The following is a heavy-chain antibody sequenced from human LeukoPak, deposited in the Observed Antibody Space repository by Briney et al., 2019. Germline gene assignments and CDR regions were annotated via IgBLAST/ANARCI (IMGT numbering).Heavy chain of an antibody. CDR3: ARVGYDSSGYSMGFDP. CDR1: GHTFTSYY. V-gene: IGHV1-46*01. D-gene: IGHD3-22*01. CDR2: INPSGGST. Sequence: ASVKVSCKASGHTFTSYYMHWVRQAPGQGLEWMGIINPSGGSTSYAQKFQGRVTMTRDMSTSTVYMELSSLRSDDTAVYYCARVGYDSSGYSMGFDPWGQGTLVAVSS. J-gene: IGHJ5*02.